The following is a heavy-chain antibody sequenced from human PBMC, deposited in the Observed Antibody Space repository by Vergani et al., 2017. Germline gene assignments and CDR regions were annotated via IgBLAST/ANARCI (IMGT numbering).Heavy chain of an antibody. D-gene: IGHD3-3*01. V-gene: IGHV1-3*01. J-gene: IGHJ4*02. CDR1: GYTFTSYA. Sequence: QVQLVQSGAEVKKPGASVKVSCKASGYTFTSYAMHWVRQAPGQRLEWMGWVNAVNGNTKYSQKFQGRVTITRDTSASTVYMELSSLRSEDTAVYYCARDWDFWSGYYLFDSWGQVTLVTVSS. CDR3: ARDWDFWSGYYLFDS. CDR2: VNAVNGNT.